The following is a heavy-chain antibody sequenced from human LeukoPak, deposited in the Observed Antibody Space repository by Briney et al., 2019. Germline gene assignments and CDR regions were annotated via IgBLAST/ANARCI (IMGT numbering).Heavy chain of an antibody. J-gene: IGHJ4*02. D-gene: IGHD3-3*01. Sequence: SETLSLTCTVSGGSISSSHYYWGWIRQPPGKGLEWIGSIYHSGSTYYNPSLKSRVTISVDTSKNQFSLKLSSVTAADTAVYYCARSSITIFGVVLDYWGQGTLVTVSS. V-gene: IGHV4-39*07. CDR3: ARSSITIFGVVLDY. CDR2: IYHSGST. CDR1: GGSISSSHYY.